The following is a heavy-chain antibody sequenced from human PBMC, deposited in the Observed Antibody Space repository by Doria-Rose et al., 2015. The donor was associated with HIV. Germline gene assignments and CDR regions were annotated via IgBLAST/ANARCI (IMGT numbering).Heavy chain of an antibody. J-gene: IGHJ4*02. Sequence: QVTLKESGPVLVKPTETLTLTCTVSGVSLSSPGMGVSWIRQPPGKALEWLANIFSDDERSYKTSLKSRLTIARCTSKSQVVLTMTDMDHVDTATYYCARIKSGRWYHKYYFDFWGQGTLVIVSA. CDR2: IFSDDER. CDR1: GVSLSSPGMG. CDR3: ARIKSGRWYHKYYFDF. V-gene: IGHV2-26*01. D-gene: IGHD6-13*01.